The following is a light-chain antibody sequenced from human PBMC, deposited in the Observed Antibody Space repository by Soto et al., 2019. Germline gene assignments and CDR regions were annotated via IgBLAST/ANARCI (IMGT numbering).Light chain of an antibody. CDR2: DAS. J-gene: IGKJ1*01. CDR3: QQRGNWPRTWA. Sequence: TQSAVTLSLSPGEGATLSCKASQSIDTNLGWYQQKPGQVPRLLIYDASLRATGIPARFTGSGSGTDSTLTISSLEPEDFAVYYCQQRGNWPRTWAFGQGSKVDI. CDR1: QSIDTN. V-gene: IGKV3-11*01.